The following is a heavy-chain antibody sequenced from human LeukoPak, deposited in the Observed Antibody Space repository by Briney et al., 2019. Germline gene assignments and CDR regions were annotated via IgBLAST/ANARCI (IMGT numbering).Heavy chain of an antibody. V-gene: IGHV4-34*01. J-gene: IGHJ4*02. Sequence: SETLSLTCAVYGGSFSGYYWGWIRQPPGKGLEWIGEIYHSGSTNYNPSLRSRVTISVDKSKNQFSLKLSSVTAADTAVYYCARALGSSGYSFDYWGQGTLVTVSS. CDR3: ARALGSSGYSFDY. CDR1: GGSFSGYY. CDR2: IYHSGST. D-gene: IGHD3-22*01.